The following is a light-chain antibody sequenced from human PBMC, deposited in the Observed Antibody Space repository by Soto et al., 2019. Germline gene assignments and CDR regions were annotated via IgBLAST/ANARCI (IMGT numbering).Light chain of an antibody. CDR1: SSNIGAGYD. CDR2: GYI. J-gene: IGLJ3*02. V-gene: IGLV1-40*01. CDR3: QSYDSSLSGWV. Sequence: QAVVTQPPSVSGAPGQRVTISCTGSSSNIGAGYDVHWYQQLPGTAPKLLIYGYINRPSGVPDRISGSKSGTSASLAITGLQAEDEADYYCQSYDSSLSGWVFGGGTKLTVL.